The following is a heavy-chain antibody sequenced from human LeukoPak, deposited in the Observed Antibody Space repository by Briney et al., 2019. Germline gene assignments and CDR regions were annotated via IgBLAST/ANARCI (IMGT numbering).Heavy chain of an antibody. J-gene: IGHJ4*02. CDR2: ISGSGGST. D-gene: IGHD6-13*01. CDR1: GFTFSTYA. CDR3: ARGIAAAGLTFDY. V-gene: IGHV3-23*01. Sequence: GGSLRLSCAASGFTFSTYAMSWVRQAPGKGLEWVSCISGSGGSTYYADSVKGRFTISRDNSKNTLYLQMNSLRAEDTAVYYCARGIAAAGLTFDYWGQGTLVTVSS.